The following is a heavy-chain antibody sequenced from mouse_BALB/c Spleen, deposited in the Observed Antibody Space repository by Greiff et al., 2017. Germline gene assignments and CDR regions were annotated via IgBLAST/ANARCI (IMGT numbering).Heavy chain of an antibody. V-gene: IGHV5-4*02. CDR2: ISDGGSYT. J-gene: IGHJ2*01. CDR3: ARGATVVPSLDY. CDR1: GFTFSDYY. Sequence: DVKLVESGGGLVKPGGSLKLSCAASGFTFSDYYMYWVRQTPEKRLEWVATISDGGSYTYYPDSVKGRFTISRDNAKNNLYLQMSSLKSEDTAMYYCARGATVVPSLDYWGQGTTLTVSS. D-gene: IGHD1-1*01.